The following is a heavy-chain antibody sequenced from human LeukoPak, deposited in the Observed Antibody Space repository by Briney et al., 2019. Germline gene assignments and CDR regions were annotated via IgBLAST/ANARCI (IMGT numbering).Heavy chain of an antibody. CDR1: GGPVYTSDYY. CDR2: IFYTGKT. Sequence: PSETLSPTCTVSGGPVYTSDYYWGWVRQPPGKGPEWIGDIFYTGKTNYNPSLKSRVSISIDTSKNQFSLKLTSVTAADTAVYYCARVFDSWGQGTLVTVSS. CDR3: ARVFDS. J-gene: IGHJ4*02. V-gene: IGHV4-39*07.